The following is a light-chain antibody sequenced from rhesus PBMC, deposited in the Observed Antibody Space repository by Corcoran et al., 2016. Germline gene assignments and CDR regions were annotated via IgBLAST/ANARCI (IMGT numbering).Light chain of an antibody. CDR3: QQHNSYPFT. Sequence: DIQMTQSPSSLSASVGDTVTITCQACQGITKYLAWYQQKPGKAPNLLMYDASTFQSGVPSRFSGGGSGTEFTLTISSLQPENFATNYCQQHNSYPFTFGPGPKLDIK. J-gene: IGKJ3*01. CDR2: DAS. CDR1: QGITKY. V-gene: IGKV1-25*01.